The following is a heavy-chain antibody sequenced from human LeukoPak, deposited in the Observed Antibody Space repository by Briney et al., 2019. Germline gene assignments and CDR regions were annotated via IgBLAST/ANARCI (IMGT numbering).Heavy chain of an antibody. V-gene: IGHV1-8*03. CDR3: ARDFCTNGVCYDAFDI. CDR2: MNPNSGNT. CDR1: GYTFTSYD. D-gene: IGHD2-8*01. J-gene: IGHJ3*02. Sequence: ASVKVSCKASGYTFTSYDINWVRQATGQGLEWMGWMNPNSGNTGYAQKFQGRVTITRNTSISTAYMELSSLRAEDTAVYYCARDFCTNGVCYDAFDIWDQGTMVTVSS.